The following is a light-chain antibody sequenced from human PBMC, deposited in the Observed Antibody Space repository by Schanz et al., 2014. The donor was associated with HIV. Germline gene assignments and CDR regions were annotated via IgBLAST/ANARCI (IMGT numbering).Light chain of an antibody. CDR2: DAS. CDR1: HSVSSN. CDR3: QQYHSYPPT. Sequence: EIVLTQSPATLSVSPGGRATLSCRASHSVSSNLAWYQQRPGQSPRLVIYDASTRAPGIPARFSGSGSGTEFTLTISSLQSDDFATYYCQQYHSYPPTFGQGTKVEIK. V-gene: IGKV3-15*01. J-gene: IGKJ1*01.